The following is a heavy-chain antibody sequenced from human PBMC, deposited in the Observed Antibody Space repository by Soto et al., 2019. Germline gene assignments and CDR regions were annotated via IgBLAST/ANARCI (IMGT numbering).Heavy chain of an antibody. J-gene: IGHJ4*02. D-gene: IGHD6-19*01. CDR3: ATESSGWLYFDY. CDR1: GFTFSSYA. CDR2: ISCSGGST. Sequence: EVQLLESGGGLVQPGGSLRLSCAASGFTFSSYAMSWVRQAPGKGLECVSAISCSGGSTYYADSVKGRFTISRDTSKNTLYLQMNSLRAEDTAVYYCATESSGWLYFDYWGQGTLVTVSS. V-gene: IGHV3-23*01.